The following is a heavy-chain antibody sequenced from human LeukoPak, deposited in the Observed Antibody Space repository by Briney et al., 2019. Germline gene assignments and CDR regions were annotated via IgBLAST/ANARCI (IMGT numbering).Heavy chain of an antibody. J-gene: IGHJ4*02. CDR2: ISAYNGNT. CDR1: GYTFTSFG. Sequence: ASVKVSCKASGYTFTSFGISWVRQAPGQGREWMGWISAYNGNTNYVQRYQGRVTMTADTSTSTAYMELRSLTSDDTAVYYCARDLGLDTTMIFFDYWGQGTLVTVSS. CDR3: ARDLGLDTTMIFFDY. D-gene: IGHD3/OR15-3a*01. V-gene: IGHV1-18*01.